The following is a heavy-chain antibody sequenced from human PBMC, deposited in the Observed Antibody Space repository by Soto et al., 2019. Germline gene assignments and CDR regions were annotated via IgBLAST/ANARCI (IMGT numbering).Heavy chain of an antibody. D-gene: IGHD3-22*01. CDR1: GGSISSYY. Sequence: SETLSLTCTVSGGSISSYYWSWIRQPAGKGLEWIGRIYTRGSTNYNPSLKSRVTMSVDTSKNQFSLKLSSVTAADTAVYYCARDGYYDSRGSYSDAFDIWGHGPMVTVS. J-gene: IGHJ3*02. CDR3: ARDGYYDSRGSYSDAFDI. V-gene: IGHV4-4*07. CDR2: IYTRGST.